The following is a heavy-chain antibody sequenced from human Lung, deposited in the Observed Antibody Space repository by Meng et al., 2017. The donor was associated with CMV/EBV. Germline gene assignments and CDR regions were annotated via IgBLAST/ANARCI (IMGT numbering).Heavy chain of an antibody. J-gene: IGHJ4*02. D-gene: IGHD2-2*01. CDR3: ARERGYCGTTSCSYYFDY. V-gene: IGHV1-18*01. Sequence: ASVKVSXKASGYTFTSYGIIWVRQAPGQGLEWMGWISPYDGNTNYAQTLQDRVTMTTDTPTSTAYMALRSLRSDDTAVYFCARERGYCGTTSCSYYFDYWGQGTLVXVSS. CDR1: GYTFTSYG. CDR2: ISPYDGNT.